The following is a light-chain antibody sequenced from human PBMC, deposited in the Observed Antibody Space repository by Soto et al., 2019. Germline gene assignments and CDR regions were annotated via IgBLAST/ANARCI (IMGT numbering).Light chain of an antibody. CDR1: QGISSW. CDR2: AAS. CDR3: QQDNSFPIS. J-gene: IGKJ5*01. Sequence: DIQMTQSPSSVSASVGDRVTITCRASQGISSWLAWYQQKPGKAPKLLIYAASSLQSGVPSRFSGSVSGTDSAHTTSSLRPEDFETSYCQQDNSFPISFGQGPRLVIK. V-gene: IGKV1-12*01.